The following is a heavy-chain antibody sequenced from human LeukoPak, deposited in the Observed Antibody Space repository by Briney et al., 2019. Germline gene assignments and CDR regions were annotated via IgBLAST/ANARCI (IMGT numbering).Heavy chain of an antibody. CDR2: IYYSGST. J-gene: IGHJ5*02. CDR1: GGSISSSSYY. D-gene: IGHD2-15*01. CDR3: ARAVGYCSSGSCCSAFDFDP. V-gene: IGHV4-39*07. Sequence: SETLSLTCTVSGGSISSSSYYWGWIRQPPGKGLEWIGSIYYSGSTYYNPSLKSRVTISVDTSKNQFSLKLSSVTAADTAVYYCARAVGYCSSGSCCSAFDFDPWGQGTLVTVSS.